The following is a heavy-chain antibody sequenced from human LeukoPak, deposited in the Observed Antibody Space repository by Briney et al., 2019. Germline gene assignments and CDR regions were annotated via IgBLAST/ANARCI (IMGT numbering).Heavy chain of an antibody. CDR3: ARGLKSPLVDFYYGMDV. CDR1: GFIVSSND. Sequence: GGSLRLSCAAAGFIVSSNDMTWVRQAPGKGLEWVSVIYSGGSTNYADSVKGRFTISRDNSKNTLYLQMNSLTAEDTAVYHCARGLKSPLVDFYYGMDVWGQGTTVTVSS. V-gene: IGHV3-53*01. CDR2: IYSGGST. J-gene: IGHJ6*02. D-gene: IGHD2-8*01.